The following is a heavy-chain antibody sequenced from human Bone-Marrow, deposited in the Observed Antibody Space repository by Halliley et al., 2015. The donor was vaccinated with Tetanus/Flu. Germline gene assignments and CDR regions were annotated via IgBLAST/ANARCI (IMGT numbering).Heavy chain of an antibody. Sequence: CAASGFTFSTYGMHWVRQAPGKGLEWVAVISYDGDNKYYLDSVTGRFTISRDNSKNTLYLQMNSLRVEDTAVYYCVKNSGSPYYYYGMDVWGQGTTVAVSS. D-gene: IGHD1-26*01. V-gene: IGHV3-30*18. CDR1: GFTFSTYG. CDR3: VKNSGSPYYYYGMDV. J-gene: IGHJ6*02. CDR2: ISYDGDNK.